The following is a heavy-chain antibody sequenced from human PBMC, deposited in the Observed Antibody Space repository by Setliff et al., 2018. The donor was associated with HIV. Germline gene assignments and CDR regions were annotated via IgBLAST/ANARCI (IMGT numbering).Heavy chain of an antibody. D-gene: IGHD3-22*01. J-gene: IGHJ4*02. CDR2: IYYSGST. CDR3: ARGDFRAVYDSSGFPFDY. Sequence: SETLSLTCSVSGGSINNYYWSWIRQPPGKGLEWLGYIYYSGSTNYNPSFKSRVTISVDTSKNQFSLKLMSVTAADTAVYYCARGDFRAVYDSSGFPFDYWGQGTLVTV. CDR1: GGSINNYY. V-gene: IGHV4-59*12.